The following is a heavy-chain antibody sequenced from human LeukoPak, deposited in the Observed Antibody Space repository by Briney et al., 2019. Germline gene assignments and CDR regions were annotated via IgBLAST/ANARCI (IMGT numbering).Heavy chain of an antibody. J-gene: IGHJ4*02. Sequence: PSETLSLTCTVSGGSISSSSYYWGWIRQPPGKGLEWIGSIYYSGSTNYNPSLKSRVTISIDKSKNQFSLKLSSVTAADTAMYYCARGGYYPNYWGQGTLVTVSS. CDR1: GGSISSSSYY. V-gene: IGHV4-39*07. D-gene: IGHD3-22*01. CDR3: ARGGYYPNY. CDR2: IYYSGST.